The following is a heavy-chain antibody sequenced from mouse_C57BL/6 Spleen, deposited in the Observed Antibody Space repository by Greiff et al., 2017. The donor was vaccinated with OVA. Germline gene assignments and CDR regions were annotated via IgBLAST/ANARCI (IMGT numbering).Heavy chain of an antibody. Sequence: QVQLQQSGAELVRPGTSVKLSCKASGYTFTSYWMHWVKQRPGQGLEWIGVIDPSDSYTNYNQKFKGKATLTVDTSSSTAYMQLSSLTSEDSAVYYCARRSRMVTPFAYWGQGILVTVSA. CDR3: ARRSRMVTPFAY. D-gene: IGHD2-2*01. V-gene: IGHV1-59*01. CDR2: IDPSDSYT. J-gene: IGHJ3*01. CDR1: GYTFTSYW.